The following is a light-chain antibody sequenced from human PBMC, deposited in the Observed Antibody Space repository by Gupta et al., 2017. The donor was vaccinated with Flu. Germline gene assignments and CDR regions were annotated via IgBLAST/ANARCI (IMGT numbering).Light chain of an antibody. V-gene: IGKV6-21*01. CDR2: YAS. CDR3: QQSSDLPWT. CDR1: QNIGGA. J-gene: IGKJ1*01. Sequence: IVLTQSPDFQSLPAKEKVTITCRASQNIGGALHWYQQKPDPSPKLLIKYASQYDSRVPSRFSGSGSGTDFTLTINSLEPEDAATYYCQQSSDLPWTFGQGTKVEIK.